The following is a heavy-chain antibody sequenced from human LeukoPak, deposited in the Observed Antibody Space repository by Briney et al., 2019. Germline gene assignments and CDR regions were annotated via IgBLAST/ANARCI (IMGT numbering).Heavy chain of an antibody. D-gene: IGHD3-16*01. Sequence: GGSLRLSCAASGFTFSSYWMNWARQAPGKGLEWVSSISSSSSYIYYADSVKGRFTISRDNAKNSLYPQMNSLRAEDTAVYYCARGGGDPDDYWGQGTLVTVSS. CDR2: ISSSSSYI. J-gene: IGHJ4*02. V-gene: IGHV3-21*01. CDR3: ARGGGDPDDY. CDR1: GFTFSSYW.